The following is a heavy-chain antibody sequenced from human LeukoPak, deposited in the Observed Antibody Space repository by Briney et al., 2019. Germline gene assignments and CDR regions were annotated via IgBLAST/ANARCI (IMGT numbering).Heavy chain of an antibody. J-gene: IGHJ6*03. V-gene: IGHV1-2*02. D-gene: IGHD1-26*01. Sequence: ASVKVSCKASGYNLTGYYMHWVRQAPGQGLEWMGWINPLSGGTSYAQKLQGRVTMTTDTSISTAYMELNRLTSDDTAVYYCARDQSGGAWDLLSYYYMDVWGKGTTVTVSS. CDR1: GYNLTGYY. CDR3: ARDQSGGAWDLLSYYYMDV. CDR2: INPLSGGT.